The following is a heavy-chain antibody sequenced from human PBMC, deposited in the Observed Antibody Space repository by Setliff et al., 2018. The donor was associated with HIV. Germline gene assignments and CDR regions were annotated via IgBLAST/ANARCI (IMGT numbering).Heavy chain of an antibody. CDR1: DASISTSNFL. J-gene: IGHJ6*02. D-gene: IGHD3-16*01. V-gene: IGHV4-39*02. CDR3: AREIPFRGNANMWDYYAMDV. CDR2: SYYSSRT. Sequence: PSETLSLTCTVSDASISTSNFLWGWIRQSPGKGLEWIGSSYYSSRTYYNPSLKNRVTISADTSKNHLSLRLTSVTAADTAVYYCAREIPFRGNANMWDYYAMDVWGQGITVTVSS.